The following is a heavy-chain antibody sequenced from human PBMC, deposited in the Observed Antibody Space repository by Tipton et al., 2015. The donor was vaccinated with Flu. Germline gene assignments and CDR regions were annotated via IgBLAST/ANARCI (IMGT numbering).Heavy chain of an antibody. V-gene: IGHV4-59*11. CDR3: ARVIDHGWSDY. CDR1: GGSISGHY. D-gene: IGHD6-19*01. CDR2: IYYKGST. Sequence: TLSLTCTVSGGSISGHYWSWIRRPPGKGLEWIGYIYYKGSTKYNPALTGRVTLSVDMSKSQFSLKLSSVTTTDAAMYYCARVIDHGWSDYWGQGTQVTVSS. J-gene: IGHJ4*02.